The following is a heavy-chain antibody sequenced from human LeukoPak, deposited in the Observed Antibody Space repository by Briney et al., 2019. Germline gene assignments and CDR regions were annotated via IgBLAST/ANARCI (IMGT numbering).Heavy chain of an antibody. CDR2: ISFDESSE. D-gene: IGHD5-12*01. Sequence: GRSLRLSCAASGFTFSSYAMHWVRQAPGKGLEWVALISFDESSEYYADSVKGRFSISRDNSKNTLYLQMNNARVDDTAVYYCAKEVGYGSPYFDYWGQGTLVTVSS. V-gene: IGHV3-30*04. CDR1: GFTFSSYA. J-gene: IGHJ4*02. CDR3: AKEVGYGSPYFDY.